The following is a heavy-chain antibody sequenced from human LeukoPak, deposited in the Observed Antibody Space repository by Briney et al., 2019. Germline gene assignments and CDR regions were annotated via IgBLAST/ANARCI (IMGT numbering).Heavy chain of an antibody. CDR3: ARGVKRSSWYPDWYFDL. D-gene: IGHD6-13*01. V-gene: IGHV1-18*01. CDR2: ISAYNGNT. Sequence: ASVTVSCKASGDTFSSYAISWVRQAPGQGLEWMGWISAYNGNTNYAQKLQGRVTMTTDTSTSTAYMELRSLRSDDTAVYYCARGVKRSSWYPDWYFDLWGRGTLVTVSS. J-gene: IGHJ2*01. CDR1: GDTFSSYA.